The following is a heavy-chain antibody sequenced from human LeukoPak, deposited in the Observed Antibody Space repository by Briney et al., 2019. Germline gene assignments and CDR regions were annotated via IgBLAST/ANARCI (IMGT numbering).Heavy chain of an antibody. D-gene: IGHD6-6*01. CDR2: ISGSGGST. CDR1: GFTFSSYA. Sequence: GSLRLSCAASGFTFSSYAMSWVRQAPGKGLEWVSAISGSGGSTYYADSVKGRFTISRDNSKNTLYLQMNSLRAEDTAVYYCAREGIAARPFYYYGMDVWGQGTTVTVSS. J-gene: IGHJ6*02. V-gene: IGHV3-23*01. CDR3: AREGIAARPFYYYGMDV.